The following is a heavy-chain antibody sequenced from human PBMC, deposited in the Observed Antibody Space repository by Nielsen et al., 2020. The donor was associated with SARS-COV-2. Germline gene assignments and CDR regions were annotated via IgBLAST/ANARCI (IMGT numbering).Heavy chain of an antibody. Sequence: LRLSCTVSGGSISSGGYYWSWIRQHPGKGLEWIGYIYYSGSTYYNPSLKSRVTISVDTSKNQFSLKLSSVTAADTAVYYCARDYTDNYYGMDVWGQGTTVTVSS. V-gene: IGHV4-31*03. CDR2: IYYSGST. D-gene: IGHD4-11*01. CDR1: GGSISSGGYY. CDR3: ARDYTDNYYGMDV. J-gene: IGHJ6*02.